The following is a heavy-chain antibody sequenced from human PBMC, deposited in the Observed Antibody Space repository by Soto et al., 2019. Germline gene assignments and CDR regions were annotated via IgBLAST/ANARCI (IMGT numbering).Heavy chain of an antibody. V-gene: IGHV1-24*01. CDR1: GYTLTELS. CDR3: ATTSTLGGVIVAGLDY. J-gene: IGHJ4*02. D-gene: IGHD3-16*02. Sequence: QVQLVQSGAEVKKPGASVKVSCKVSGYTLTELSMHWVRQAPGKGLEWMGGFDPEDGETIYAQKFQGRVTMTEDTSTDKAYMEMSSLRSEDTAVYYCATTSTLGGVIVAGLDYWGQGTLVTVSS. CDR2: FDPEDGET.